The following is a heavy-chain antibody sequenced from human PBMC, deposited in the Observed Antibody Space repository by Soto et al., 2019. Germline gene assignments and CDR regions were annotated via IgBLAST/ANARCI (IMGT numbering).Heavy chain of an antibody. Sequence: ASVKVSCKASGYTFTSYYMHWVRQAPGQGLEWMGIINPSGGSTSYAQKFQGRVTMTTDTSTSTAYMELSSLRSEDTAVYYCGRGSVIGIVYALATSPNYYGMDVWGQGTTVTVSS. J-gene: IGHJ6*02. V-gene: IGHV1-46*01. CDR3: GRGSVIGIVYALATSPNYYGMDV. D-gene: IGHD2-8*01. CDR2: INPSGGST. CDR1: GYTFTSYY.